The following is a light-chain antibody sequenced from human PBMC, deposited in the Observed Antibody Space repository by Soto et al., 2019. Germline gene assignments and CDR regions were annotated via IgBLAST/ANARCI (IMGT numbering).Light chain of an antibody. CDR2: EVN. J-gene: IGLJ3*02. Sequence: QSALTQPPSASGSPGQSVTISCTGTSSDVGGYNYVSWYQQHPGKDPKVMIYEVNKRPSGVPDRFSGSKSGNTASLTVSGLQDEDEADYFCKSYTGINNWVFGGGTKLTVL. CDR3: KSYTGINNWV. CDR1: SSDVGGYNY. V-gene: IGLV2-8*01.